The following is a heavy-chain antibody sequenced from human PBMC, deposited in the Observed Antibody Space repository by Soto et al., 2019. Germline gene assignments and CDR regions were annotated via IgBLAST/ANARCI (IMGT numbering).Heavy chain of an antibody. CDR1: GFTFTSYA. Sequence: GGSLRLSCAASGFTFTSYAMNWVRQAPGKGLEWVAGITGRGRSSYYADSVKGRFTISRDNSNNTLSLQMNSLRAEDTAVYYCAKDCREGQSTDCFFDSWGQGTLVTVSS. V-gene: IGHV3-23*01. CDR2: ITGRGRSS. J-gene: IGHJ4*02. D-gene: IGHD2-21*01. CDR3: AKDCREGQSTDCFFDS.